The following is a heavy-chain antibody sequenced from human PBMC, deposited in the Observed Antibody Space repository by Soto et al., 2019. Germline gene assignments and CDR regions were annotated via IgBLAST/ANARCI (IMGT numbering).Heavy chain of an antibody. Sequence: QMQLQESCPGLVKPSETLSLTCTVSGGSIRGYYWSWIRQSAGMRLEWIGRMHTSGSTNYNPSLKSRVTISVDMSKNQISLKLTSVTAADTALYYCVRASMPKAHFDSWGQGTLVTVSS. CDR3: VRASMPKAHFDS. CDR1: GGSIRGYY. D-gene: IGHD2-2*01. V-gene: IGHV4-4*07. CDR2: MHTSGST. J-gene: IGHJ4*02.